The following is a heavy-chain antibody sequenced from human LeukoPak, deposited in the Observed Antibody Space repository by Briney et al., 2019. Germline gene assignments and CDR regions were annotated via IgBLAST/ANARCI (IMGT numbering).Heavy chain of an antibody. CDR3: ARDRGGGWFDP. D-gene: IGHD3-16*01. CDR1: GFTFSSHA. CDR2: IWYDGSNA. Sequence: GGSLRLSCAASGFTFSSHAMHWVRQAPGKGLEWVAVIWYDGSNAQYAASVKGRLTISRDNSKNTLYLQVNSLRAEDTAVCYCARDRGGGWFDPWGQGTLVTVSS. V-gene: IGHV3-33*01. J-gene: IGHJ5*02.